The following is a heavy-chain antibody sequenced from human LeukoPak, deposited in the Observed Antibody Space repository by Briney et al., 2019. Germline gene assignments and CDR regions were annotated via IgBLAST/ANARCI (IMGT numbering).Heavy chain of an antibody. D-gene: IGHD6-19*01. CDR3: ARDHGYSSALDY. CDR1: GFTFSSYA. V-gene: IGHV3-23*01. CDR2: ISGSGGST. Sequence: GGSLRLSCAASGFTFSSYAMSWVRQAPGKGLEWVSAISGSGGSTYYADSVKGRFTISRDNSKNTLYLQMNSLRAEDTAVYYCARDHGYSSALDYWGQGTLVTVSS. J-gene: IGHJ4*02.